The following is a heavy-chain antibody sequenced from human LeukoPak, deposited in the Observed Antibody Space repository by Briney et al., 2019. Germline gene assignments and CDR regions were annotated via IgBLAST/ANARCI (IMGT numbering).Heavy chain of an antibody. CDR2: IGSDNKP. Sequence: QSGGSLRLSCEASGFTFSAYAMTWVRQAPGKGLEWVSSIGSDNKPHYSESVKGRFTISRDNSKNTLYLQMNSLRAEDTAVYYCARWGLFYYFDYWGQGTLVTVSS. J-gene: IGHJ4*02. CDR1: GFTFSAYA. D-gene: IGHD3-16*01. CDR3: ARWGLFYYFDY. V-gene: IGHV3-23*05.